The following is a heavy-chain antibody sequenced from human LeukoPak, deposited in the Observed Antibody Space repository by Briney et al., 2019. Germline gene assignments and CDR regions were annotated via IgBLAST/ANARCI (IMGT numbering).Heavy chain of an antibody. CDR2: INHSGST. Sequence: SETLSLTCAVYGGSFSGYYWSWIRQPPGKGLEWIGEINHSGSTNYNPSLKSRVTISVDTSKNQFSLKLSSVTAADTAVYYRARAQRGYSYGYYYYYGMDVWGQGTTVTVSS. CDR3: ARAQRGYSYGYYYYYGMDV. J-gene: IGHJ6*02. CDR1: GGSFSGYY. D-gene: IGHD5-18*01. V-gene: IGHV4-34*01.